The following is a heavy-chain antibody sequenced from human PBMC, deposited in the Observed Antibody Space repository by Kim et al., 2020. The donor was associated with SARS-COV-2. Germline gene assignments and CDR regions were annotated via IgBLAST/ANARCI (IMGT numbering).Heavy chain of an antibody. Sequence: GGSLRLSCTASGFTFGDYAMSWVRQAPGKGLEWVGFIRSKAYGGTTEYAASVKGRFTISRDDSKSIAYLQMNSLKTEDTAVYYCTREGKWDAFDIWGQGTMVTVSS. CDR3: TREGKWDAFDI. J-gene: IGHJ3*02. CDR2: IRSKAYGGTT. D-gene: IGHD2-8*01. V-gene: IGHV3-49*04. CDR1: GFTFGDYA.